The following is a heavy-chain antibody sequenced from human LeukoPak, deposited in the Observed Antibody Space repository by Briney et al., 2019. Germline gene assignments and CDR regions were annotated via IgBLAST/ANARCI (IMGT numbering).Heavy chain of an antibody. CDR3: ATDGGYEAGMDV. V-gene: IGHV1-24*01. CDR1: GYTLTELS. Sequence: ASVKVSCKVSGYTLTELSMHWVRQAPGKGLEWMGGFDPEDGETIYAQKFQGRVTMTEDTSTDTAYMELSSLRSEDTAVYYCATDGGYEAGMDVWGQGTTVTVSS. CDR2: FDPEDGET. J-gene: IGHJ6*02. D-gene: IGHD2-2*01.